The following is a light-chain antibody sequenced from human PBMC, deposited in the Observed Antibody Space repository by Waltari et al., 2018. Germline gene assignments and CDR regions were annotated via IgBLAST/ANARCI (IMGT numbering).Light chain of an antibody. CDR3: QQRANWPLT. V-gene: IGKV3-11*01. J-gene: IGKJ4*01. CDR1: QSVTRY. Sequence: EIVLTQSPGTLSWSPGERATLSCRASQSVTRYLAWYQQKPGLAPRLLIYDTSNRATGIPARFIGSGSGTDFSLTITSLESEDFAVYYCQQRANWPLTFGGGTKVEIK. CDR2: DTS.